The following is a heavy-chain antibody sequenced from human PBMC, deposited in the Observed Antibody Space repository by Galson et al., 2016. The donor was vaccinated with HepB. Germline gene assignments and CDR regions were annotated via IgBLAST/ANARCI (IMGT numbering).Heavy chain of an antibody. Sequence: SVKVSCKASGYTFTSYFMHWVRQAPGQGLEWMGIINPSGGKTSYAQKFQGRVTMTRDTSTTTVYMELSSMRSEDSAVYYCARDWPLDSGYDGGHHFFYGMDVWGQGTTVTVSS. J-gene: IGHJ6*02. CDR1: GYTFTSYF. CDR3: ARDWPLDSGYDGGHHFFYGMDV. CDR2: INPSGGKT. V-gene: IGHV1-46*01. D-gene: IGHD5-12*01.